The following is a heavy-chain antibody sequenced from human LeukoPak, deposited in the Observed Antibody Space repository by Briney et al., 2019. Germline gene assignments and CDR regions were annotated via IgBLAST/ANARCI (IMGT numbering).Heavy chain of an antibody. CDR3: ARGNGPGSFLIDY. V-gene: IGHV3-30-3*01. Sequence: GGSLRLSCAASGFTFSSFAMHWVRQAPGKGLEWAALLSNGDRAKHYANSVKGRFTVSRDNSKSTLYLEMNSLRAEDTAVYFCARGNGPGSFLIDYLGQGALVTVSS. J-gene: IGHJ4*02. CDR2: LSNGDRAK. CDR1: GFTFSSFA. D-gene: IGHD3-10*01.